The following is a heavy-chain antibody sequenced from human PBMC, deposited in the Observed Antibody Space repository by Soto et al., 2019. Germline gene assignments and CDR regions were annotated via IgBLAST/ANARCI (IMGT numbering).Heavy chain of an antibody. CDR2: IIPIFGTA. CDR1: GGTFSSYA. D-gene: IGHD3-3*01. Sequence: ASVKVSCKASGGTFSSYAISWVRQAPGQGLEWMGGIIPIFGTANYAQKFQGRVTITADESTSTAYMELSSLRSEDTAVYYCAREVGRHVLRFLASVRSFDYWGQGTLVTVSS. J-gene: IGHJ4*02. V-gene: IGHV1-69*13. CDR3: AREVGRHVLRFLASVRSFDY.